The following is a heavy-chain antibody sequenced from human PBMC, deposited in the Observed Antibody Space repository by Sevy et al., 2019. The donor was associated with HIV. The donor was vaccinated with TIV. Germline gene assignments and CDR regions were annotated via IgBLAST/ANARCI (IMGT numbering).Heavy chain of an antibody. CDR3: VKGKRGFCSGGSCYHYYYYYYMDV. CDR2: ISSNGGST. J-gene: IGHJ6*03. D-gene: IGHD2-15*01. CDR1: GFTFSSYA. V-gene: IGHV3-64D*06. Sequence: GGSLRLSCSASGFTFSSYAMHWVRQAPGKGLEYVSAISSNGGSTYYAASVKGRFTISRDNSKNTLYLQMSSLRAEDTAVYYCVKGKRGFCSGGSCYHYYYYYYMDVWGKGTTVTVSS.